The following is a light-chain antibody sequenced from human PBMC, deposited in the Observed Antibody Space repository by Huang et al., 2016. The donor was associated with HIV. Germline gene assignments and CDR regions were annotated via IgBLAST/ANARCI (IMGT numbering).Light chain of an antibody. Sequence: EIVMTQSPATLSVSPGESAPLSCRASQNVDRKLAWYQHKPGQAPRLLISGASSRATDGPARFSGSGSGTEFTLTISNLQSEDFAVYYCQQYDSWPPYIFGQGTKVEIK. J-gene: IGKJ2*01. CDR2: GAS. V-gene: IGKV3-15*01. CDR3: QQYDSWPPYI. CDR1: QNVDRK.